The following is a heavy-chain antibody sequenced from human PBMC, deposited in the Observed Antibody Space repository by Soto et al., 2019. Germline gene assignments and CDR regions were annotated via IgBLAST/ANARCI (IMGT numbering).Heavy chain of an antibody. J-gene: IGHJ6*02. CDR2: IRSKANSYAT. V-gene: IGHV3-73*01. CDR1: GFTFSGSA. D-gene: IGHD2-8*01. Sequence: GGSLRLSCAASGFTFSGSAMHWVRQASGKGLEWVGRIRSKANSYATAYAASVKGRFTISRDDSKNTAYLQMNSLKTEDTAVYYCTRPDNDYYYYYGMDVWGQGTTVTVSS. CDR3: TRPDNDYYYYYGMDV.